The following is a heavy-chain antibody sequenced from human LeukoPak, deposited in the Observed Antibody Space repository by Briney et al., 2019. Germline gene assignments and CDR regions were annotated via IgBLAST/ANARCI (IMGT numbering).Heavy chain of an antibody. D-gene: IGHD3-10*01. CDR1: GVNLNSYA. V-gene: IGHV3-30*02. CDR2: IRHDVANS. CDR3: AKEDTPASRRGDLDS. Sequence: WGSLRLSCAVSGVNLNSYAMHWVRQAPGKGLECVAVIRHDVANSFYADSVQGRFTISGDTSKKLLYLQMNSLRVEETAFYYGAKEDTPASRRGDLDSWGQGTLVTVSS. J-gene: IGHJ4*02.